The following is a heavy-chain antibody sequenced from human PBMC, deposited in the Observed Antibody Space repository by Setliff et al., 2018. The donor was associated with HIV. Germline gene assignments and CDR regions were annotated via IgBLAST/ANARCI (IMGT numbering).Heavy chain of an antibody. Sequence: QPGESLKISCAASGFTFSTYAMSWVRQAPGKGLEWVSAITSTAGTTYYAGSVKGRFTISRDNSNNTLFLEVSSLRPEDTALYYCASARIPTGGTSTSFDYWGQGTLVTVSS. CDR2: ITSTAGTT. CDR3: ASARIPTGGTSTSFDY. J-gene: IGHJ4*02. D-gene: IGHD1-1*01. V-gene: IGHV3-23*01. CDR1: GFTFSTYA.